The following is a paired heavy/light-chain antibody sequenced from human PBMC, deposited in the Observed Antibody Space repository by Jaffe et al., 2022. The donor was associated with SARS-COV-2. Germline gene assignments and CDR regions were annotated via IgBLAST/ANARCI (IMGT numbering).Light chain of an antibody. J-gene: IGKJ3*01. CDR3: MQALQTPIT. CDR1: QSLLHSNGYNY. Sequence: DIVMTQSPLSLPVTPGEPASISCRSSQSLLHSNGYNYLDWYLQKPGQSPQLLIYLGSNRASGVPDRFSGSGSGTDFTLKISRVEAEDVGVYYCMQALQTPITFGPGTKVDIK. CDR2: LGS. V-gene: IGKV2-28*01.
Heavy chain of an antibody. Sequence: EVQLVESGGGLVQPGGSLRLSCAASGFTFSSYSMNWVRQAPGKGLEWVSYISSSSSTIYYADSVKGRFTISRDNAKNSLYLQMNSLRDEDTAVYYCARAAPYSSRPPGYYYYGMDVWGQGTTVTVSS. CDR2: ISSSSSTI. CDR3: ARAAPYSSRPPGYYYYGMDV. D-gene: IGHD6-13*01. CDR1: GFTFSSYS. V-gene: IGHV3-48*02. J-gene: IGHJ6*02.